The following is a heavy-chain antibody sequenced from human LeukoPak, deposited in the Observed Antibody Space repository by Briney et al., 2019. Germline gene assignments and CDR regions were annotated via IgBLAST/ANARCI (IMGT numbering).Heavy chain of an antibody. D-gene: IGHD4-17*01. Sequence: SETLSLTCTVSGGSISSTSYYWGWIRPPPGKGLEWIGSIYFSGSAYYNASLKSRVTISVDTSKNQFSLKLSSVTAADTAVYYCARQRMVYGHTPTGWFDPWGQGTLVTVSS. V-gene: IGHV4-39*01. CDR1: GGSISSTSYY. CDR2: IYFSGSA. J-gene: IGHJ5*02. CDR3: ARQRMVYGHTPTGWFDP.